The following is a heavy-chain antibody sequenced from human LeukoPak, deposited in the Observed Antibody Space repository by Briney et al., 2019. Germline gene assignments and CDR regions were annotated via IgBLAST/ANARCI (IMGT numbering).Heavy chain of an antibody. J-gene: IGHJ4*02. CDR1: GFTVSSNY. D-gene: IGHD3-22*01. V-gene: IGHV3-23*01. CDR3: AKDVPTVLYYYDSSGYPD. CDR2: ISGSGGST. Sequence: GGSLRLSCAASGFTVSSNYMSWVRQAPGKGLEWVSAISGSGGSTYYADSVKGRFTISRDNSKNTLYLQMNSLRAEDTAVYYCAKDVPTVLYYYDSSGYPDWGQGTLVTVSS.